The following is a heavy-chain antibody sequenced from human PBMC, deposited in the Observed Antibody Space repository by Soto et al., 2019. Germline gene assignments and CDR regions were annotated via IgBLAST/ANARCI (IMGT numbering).Heavy chain of an antibody. CDR1: GFTFRTYT. V-gene: IGHV3-21*01. Sequence: GSLRLSCISSGFTFRTYTMNWVRQAPGKGLEWVAGIRGFSPYTFYAESVKGRFTISRDNAKNSLYLQMNSLRAEDTAVYYCAGGRGYDAHDYYYIAIDVWGQGTTVTVSS. J-gene: IGHJ6*02. CDR2: IRGFSPYT. CDR3: AGGRGYDAHDYYYIAIDV. D-gene: IGHD3-10*01.